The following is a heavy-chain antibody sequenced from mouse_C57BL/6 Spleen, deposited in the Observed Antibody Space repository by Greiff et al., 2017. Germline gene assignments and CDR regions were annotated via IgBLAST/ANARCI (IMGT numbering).Heavy chain of an antibody. CDR1: GYTFTSYG. Sequence: QVQLQQSGAELARPGASVKLSCKASGYTFTSYGIRWVKQRTGQGLEWIGYINPSSGYIKYNQKFKDKATLTADKSSSTAYMQLISLTYEDSAVYYCSIYYNDYDDEAFAYWGQGTLVTVSA. CDR3: SIYYNDYDDEAFAY. J-gene: IGHJ3*01. D-gene: IGHD2-4*01. CDR2: INPSSGYI. V-gene: IGHV1-81*01.